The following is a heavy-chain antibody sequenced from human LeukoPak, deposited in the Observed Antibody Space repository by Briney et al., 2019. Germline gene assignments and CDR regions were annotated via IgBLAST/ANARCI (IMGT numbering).Heavy chain of an antibody. CDR2: ISYDGTNK. D-gene: IGHD2-2*01. Sequence: WGSLRLSCAASAFTFSSYAMHWVRQAPGKGLEWVAVISYDGTNKYYADSVKGRFTIARDNSKNTLYLQMNSLRAEDTAVYYCARGSGGRTIWVVVPAAQSSNYYYYGMDVWGQGTTVTVSS. V-gene: IGHV3-30-3*01. CDR3: ARGSGGRTIWVVVPAAQSSNYYYYGMDV. CDR1: AFTFSSYA. J-gene: IGHJ6*02.